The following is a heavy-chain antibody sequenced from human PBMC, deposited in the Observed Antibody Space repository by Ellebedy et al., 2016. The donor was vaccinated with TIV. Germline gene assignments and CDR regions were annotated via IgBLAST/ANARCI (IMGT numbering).Heavy chain of an antibody. V-gene: IGHV1-69*04. CDR3: ARDVSGSYWNGY. D-gene: IGHD1-26*01. CDR2: IIPILGIA. CDR1: GGTFSSYA. Sequence: SVKVSXKASGGTFSSYAISWVRQAPGQGLEWMGRIIPILGIANYAQKFQGRVTITADKSTSTAYMELSSLRSEDTAVYYCARDVSGSYWNGYWGQGTLVTVSS. J-gene: IGHJ4*02.